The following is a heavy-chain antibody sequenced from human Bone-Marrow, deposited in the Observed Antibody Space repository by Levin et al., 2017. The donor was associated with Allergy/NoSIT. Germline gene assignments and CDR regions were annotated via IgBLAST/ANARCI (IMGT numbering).Heavy chain of an antibody. CDR2: IHSSGRA. CDR3: ARGLISWSQEYYYYGMDI. J-gene: IGHJ6*02. D-gene: IGHD3-10*01. Sequence: SQTLSLTCTVSGGPIGSYYWTWIRQPPGKGLEWIGYIHSSGRADYNPSLNSRGTISVDTSKNQFSLRLNPGTAADTAVYYWARGLISWSQEYYYYGMDIWGQGTAVTVSS. CDR1: GGPIGSYY. V-gene: IGHV4-59*01.